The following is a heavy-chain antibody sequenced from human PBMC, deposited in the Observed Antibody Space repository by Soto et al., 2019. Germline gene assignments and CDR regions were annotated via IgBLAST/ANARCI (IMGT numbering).Heavy chain of an antibody. CDR2: IYYSGRP. CDR1: GGSISSDY. CDR3: ERGGRWLQNYYFDY. D-gene: IGHD5-12*01. J-gene: IGHJ4*02. V-gene: IGHV4-59*01. Sequence: SETLSLTCTVSGGSISSDYWSWIRQPPGKGLEWIGYIYYSGRPTYNPSLKSRVTISIDTSKNQFSLKLSSVTAADTAVYYCERGGRWLQNYYFDYWGQGTLVTVSS.